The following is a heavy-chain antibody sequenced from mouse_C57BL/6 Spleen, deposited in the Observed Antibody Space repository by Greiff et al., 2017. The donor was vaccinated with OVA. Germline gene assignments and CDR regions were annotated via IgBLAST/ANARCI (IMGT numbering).Heavy chain of an antibody. CDR1: GFTFSSYA. Sequence: EVKVVESGGGLVKPGGSLKLSCAASGFTFSSYAMSWVRQTPEKRLEWVATISDGGSYTYYPDNVKGRFTISRDNAKNNLYLQMSHLKSEDTAMYYCARDRGYDGGWAYWGQGTLVTVSA. CDR3: ARDRGYDGGWAY. V-gene: IGHV5-4*01. D-gene: IGHD2-3*01. J-gene: IGHJ3*01. CDR2: ISDGGSYT.